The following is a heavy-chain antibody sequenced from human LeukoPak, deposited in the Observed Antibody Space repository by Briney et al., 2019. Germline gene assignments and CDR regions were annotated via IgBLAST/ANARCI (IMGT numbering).Heavy chain of an antibody. J-gene: IGHJ4*02. CDR2: ISYDGCNK. CDR3: ARGSLWRQLDY. D-gene: IGHD5-24*01. V-gene: IGHV3-30-3*01. Sequence: GGALRLSYAASRFSLRSYAMHWVGPAPGQGGEGVAGISYDGCNKYYAASLKGRFTISRDNSKNPLYLQLNSLRAEDTAVYYCARGSLWRQLDYWGQGTLVTVSS. CDR1: RFSLRSYA.